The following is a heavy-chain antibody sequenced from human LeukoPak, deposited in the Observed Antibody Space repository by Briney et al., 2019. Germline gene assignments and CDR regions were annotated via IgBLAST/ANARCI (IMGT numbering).Heavy chain of an antibody. Sequence: GGSLRLSCAAPGFTFSTYAMGWVRQAPGKGLEWVSSIKGGGGDPFYADSVKGRFTISRDNSKNTLFLQLDSLRAEDSAVYYCAKGGHDFNPFYWWGQGTLVTVPS. CDR3: AKGGHDFNPFYW. V-gene: IGHV3-23*01. J-gene: IGHJ4*02. CDR1: GFTFSTYA. D-gene: IGHD2-21*02. CDR2: IKGGGGDP.